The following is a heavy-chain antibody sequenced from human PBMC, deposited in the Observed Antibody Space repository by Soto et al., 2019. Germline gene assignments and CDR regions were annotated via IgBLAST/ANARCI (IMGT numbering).Heavy chain of an antibody. D-gene: IGHD2-15*01. Sequence: EVHLLESGGGLVHPGESLRISCGASGFTFSSCVMTWVRQAPEKGLKWVSCITDSGTGTYYADSVKGRFTISRDNSKNTVYQKMNNQRAEDTGVYYCAKGLIHGGWYAEEWGQGTLVTVSS. CDR2: ITDSGTGT. V-gene: IGHV3-23*01. CDR3: AKGLIHGGWYAEE. CDR1: GFTFSSCV. J-gene: IGHJ4*02.